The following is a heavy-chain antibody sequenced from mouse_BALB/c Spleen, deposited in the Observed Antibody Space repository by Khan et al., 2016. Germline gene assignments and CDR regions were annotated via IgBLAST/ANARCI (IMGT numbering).Heavy chain of an antibody. V-gene: IGHV5-6-5*01. J-gene: IGHJ2*01. CDR1: GFTFSSYA. D-gene: IGHD2-1*01. CDR3: AREDYGNYGDYFDY. Sequence: EVELGGPGGGLVKPGGSLKLSCAASGFTFSSYAMSWVRQTPEKRLEWVASISSGGSTYYPDSVKGRFTISRDNARNILNLQMSSLRSEDTAMYDCAREDYGNYGDYFDYWGQGTTLTVSS. CDR2: ISSGGST.